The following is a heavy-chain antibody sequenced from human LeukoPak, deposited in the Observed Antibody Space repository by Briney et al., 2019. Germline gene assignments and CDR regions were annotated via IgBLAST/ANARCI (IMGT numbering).Heavy chain of an antibody. Sequence: ASVKVCCKVSGYTLIEISIHWVRQAPGKGLEWMRGFDPEDGETVYAQKFQGRVTMTEDTSTDTAYMELSSLRSEDTAVYYCARGPLTGTTALVDYWGQGTLVTVSS. D-gene: IGHD1-20*01. CDR2: FDPEDGET. CDR1: GYTLIEIS. V-gene: IGHV1-24*01. J-gene: IGHJ4*02. CDR3: ARGPLTGTTALVDY.